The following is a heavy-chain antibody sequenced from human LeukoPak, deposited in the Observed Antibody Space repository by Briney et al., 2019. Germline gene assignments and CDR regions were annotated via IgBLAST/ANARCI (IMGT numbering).Heavy chain of an antibody. Sequence: TSETLSLTCTVSGYSISSGYYWGWIRQPPGKGLEWIGSIYHSGSTYYNTSLKSRVTISVDTSKNQFSLKLSSVTAADTAVYYCARENSSGWYPTYYYYMDVWGKGTTVTVSS. J-gene: IGHJ6*03. CDR2: IYHSGST. V-gene: IGHV4-38-2*02. CDR1: GYSISSGYY. CDR3: ARENSSGWYPTYYYYMDV. D-gene: IGHD6-19*01.